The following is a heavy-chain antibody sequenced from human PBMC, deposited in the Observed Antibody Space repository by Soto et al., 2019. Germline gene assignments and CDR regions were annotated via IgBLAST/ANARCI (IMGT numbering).Heavy chain of an antibody. CDR2: IIPIFGTA. CDR1: GGTFSSYA. Sequence: VKVSFKASGGTFSSYAIRLVRQAPGQGLEWMGGIIPIFGTANYAQKFQGRVTITADKSTSTAYMELSSLRSEDTAVYYCARVYYASSGYHAFEIWGQGTMVTVSS. V-gene: IGHV1-69*06. CDR3: ARVYYASSGYHAFEI. D-gene: IGHD3-22*01. J-gene: IGHJ3*02.